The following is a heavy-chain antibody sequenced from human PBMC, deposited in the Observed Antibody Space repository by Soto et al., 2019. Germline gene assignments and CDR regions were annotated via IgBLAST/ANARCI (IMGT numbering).Heavy chain of an antibody. Sequence: GGSLRLSCTASGFTFSSYAMSWVRQAPGKGLEWVSAISDSGSGTYYADSVKGRFTISRDNSKNTLYLQMNSLRAEDTAVYYCASAVVTPLGSFDYWGQGTLVTVSS. J-gene: IGHJ4*02. CDR1: GFTFSSYA. D-gene: IGHD2-15*01. CDR3: ASAVVTPLGSFDY. CDR2: ISDSGSGT. V-gene: IGHV3-23*01.